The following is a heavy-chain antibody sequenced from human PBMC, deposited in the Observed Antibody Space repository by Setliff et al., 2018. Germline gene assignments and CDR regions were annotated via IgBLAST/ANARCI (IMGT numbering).Heavy chain of an antibody. J-gene: IGHJ4*02. CDR1: GFTFGDFA. V-gene: IGHV3-23*01. D-gene: IGHD3-10*01. CDR2: IGGRGIST. Sequence: GGSLRLSCAASGFTFGDFAMTWVRQAPGKGLEWVSGIGGRGISTYYLDSVRGRFTISRDNAENSLYLQMNSLRAEDTAVYYCARDNWFGEIHFDYWGQGTLVTVSS. CDR3: ARDNWFGEIHFDY.